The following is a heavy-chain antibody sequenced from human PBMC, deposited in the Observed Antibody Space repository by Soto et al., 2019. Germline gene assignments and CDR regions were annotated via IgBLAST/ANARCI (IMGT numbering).Heavy chain of an antibody. Sequence: PSETLSLTCTVSGGSINSGGYYWSWIRQHPGKGLEWIGYIYYSGNTYYNPSLKSRVSISIDTSKRHFSLKVSSLTAADTAVYYCARAIAAPGTAYYALDVWGQGTTVTVSS. V-gene: IGHV4-31*03. D-gene: IGHD6-13*01. CDR3: ARAIAAPGTAYYALDV. CDR1: GGSINSGGYY. CDR2: IYYSGNT. J-gene: IGHJ6*02.